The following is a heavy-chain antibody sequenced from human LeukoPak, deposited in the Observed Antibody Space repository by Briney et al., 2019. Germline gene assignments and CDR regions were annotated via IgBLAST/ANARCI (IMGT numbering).Heavy chain of an antibody. CDR1: GYTFTGYY. D-gene: IGHD5-18*01. CDR3: ALEEDSYGLDY. CDR2: INPNSGDT. V-gene: IGHV1-2*02. J-gene: IGHJ4*02. Sequence: ASVKVSCKASGYTFTGYYMLWVRQAPGQGLEWMGWINPNSGDTNYAQKFQGRVTMTRDTSIGTAYMELSRLTFDDTAVYYCALEEDSYGLDYWGQGTLVTVSS.